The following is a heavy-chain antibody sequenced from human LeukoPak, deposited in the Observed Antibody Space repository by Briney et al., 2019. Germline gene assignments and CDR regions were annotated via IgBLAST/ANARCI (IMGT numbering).Heavy chain of an antibody. D-gene: IGHD3-22*01. V-gene: IGHV4-34*01. CDR3: AGEDYDTDY. J-gene: IGHJ4*02. CDR1: GGSFSGYY. CDR2: INHSGST. Sequence: SVTLSLTCAVYGGSFSGYYWSWIRQPPGKGLEWIGEINHSGSTNYNPSLKSRVTISVDTSKNQFSLKLSSVTAADTAVYYCAGEDYDTDYWGQGTLVTVSS.